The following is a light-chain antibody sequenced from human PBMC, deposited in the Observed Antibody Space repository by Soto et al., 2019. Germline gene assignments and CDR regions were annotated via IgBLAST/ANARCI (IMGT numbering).Light chain of an antibody. CDR3: GTWDTSLSAGV. Sequence: QSVLTQPPSVSAAPGQKVTISCSGSSSNIGNNYVSWYQHLPGTAPKLLIYDNNKRPSGIPDRFSGSKSGTSATLGITGLQTGDEADYYCGTWDTSLSAGVFGAGTKDTVL. CDR2: DNN. J-gene: IGLJ2*01. CDR1: SSNIGNNY. V-gene: IGLV1-51*01.